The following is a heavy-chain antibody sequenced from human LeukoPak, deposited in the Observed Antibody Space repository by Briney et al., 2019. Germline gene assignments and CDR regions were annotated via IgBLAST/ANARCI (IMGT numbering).Heavy chain of an antibody. CDR2: ISAYNGNT. D-gene: IGHD3-10*01. J-gene: IGHJ6*03. Sequence: ASVKVSCKASGYTFTSYGISWVRQAPGQGLEWMGWISAYNGNTNYAQKLQGRVTMTPDTSTSTAYMELRSLRSDDTAVYYCARYMVRGVIDYYYMDVWGKGTTVTISS. V-gene: IGHV1-18*01. CDR3: ARYMVRGVIDYYYMDV. CDR1: GYTFTSYG.